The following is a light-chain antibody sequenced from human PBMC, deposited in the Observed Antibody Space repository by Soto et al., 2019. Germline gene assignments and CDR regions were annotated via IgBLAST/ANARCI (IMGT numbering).Light chain of an antibody. CDR3: QQSYSTTWT. V-gene: IGKV1-39*01. Sequence: DIQMTQSPSSLSASVGDRVTITCRASQSISSYLNWYQKKPGKDPKLLIYAASSLQSGVPSRFSGSGSGTDFNLTISSLQTEDFATYSCQQSYSTTWTFGQGTKVDIK. CDR2: AAS. CDR1: QSISSY. J-gene: IGKJ1*01.